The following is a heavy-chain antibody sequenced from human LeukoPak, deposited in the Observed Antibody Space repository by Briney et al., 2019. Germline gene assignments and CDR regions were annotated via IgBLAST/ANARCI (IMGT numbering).Heavy chain of an antibody. Sequence: ASVKVSSKASGYTFENYGIMWVRQAPGQGLEWMGWISGHNNNAKYAQKVQGRVTMTTDTSTGTAYLEMRSLTSDDTAVYYCARSDVLPGDYWGQGTLVTVSS. CDR1: GYTFENYG. J-gene: IGHJ4*02. D-gene: IGHD6-6*01. V-gene: IGHV1-18*01. CDR2: ISGHNNNA. CDR3: ARSDVLPGDY.